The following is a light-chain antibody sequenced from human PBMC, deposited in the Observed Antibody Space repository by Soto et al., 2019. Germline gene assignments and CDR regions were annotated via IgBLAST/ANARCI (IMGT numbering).Light chain of an antibody. V-gene: IGKV3-20*01. J-gene: IGKJ1*01. Sequence: EIVLTQSPGTLSLSPGERATLSCRASQSVSSSYLAWYQQKPGQTPRLLIYGASSRATGIPDRFSGSGSVTDFTLTITSLEPEDFAVYYCQRYGTSPGTFGQGTKVEIK. CDR2: GAS. CDR1: QSVSSSY. CDR3: QRYGTSPGT.